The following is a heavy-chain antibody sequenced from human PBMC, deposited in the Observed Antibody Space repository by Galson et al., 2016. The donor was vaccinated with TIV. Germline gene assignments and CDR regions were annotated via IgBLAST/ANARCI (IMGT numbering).Heavy chain of an antibody. Sequence: SVKVSCKASGGTLSRFTVSWVRQAPGQGLEWMGRIIPLLGIGNHAQKFQNRVAITADRSTSAAYMELSSLKSEDTAVYYCATAPSGSYYNGWFDPWGQGTLVTVSS. CDR3: ATAPSGSYYNGWFDP. V-gene: IGHV1-69*02. D-gene: IGHD3-10*01. CDR2: IIPLLGIG. J-gene: IGHJ5*02. CDR1: GGTLSRFT.